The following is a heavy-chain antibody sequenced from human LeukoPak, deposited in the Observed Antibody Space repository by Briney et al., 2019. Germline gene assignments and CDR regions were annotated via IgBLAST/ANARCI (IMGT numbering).Heavy chain of an antibody. D-gene: IGHD5-18*01. Sequence: GGSLILSCAASGFSIKSYSMTWVRQAPGKGLEWVATISSSGGYIYYADSVKGRFTISRDTVQNSLFLQLNSLRVEDTAVYNCARLRDTVTSASDYWGQGTLVTVSS. CDR2: ISSSGGYI. CDR3: ARLRDTVTSASDY. V-gene: IGHV3-21*01. CDR1: GFSIKSYS. J-gene: IGHJ4*02.